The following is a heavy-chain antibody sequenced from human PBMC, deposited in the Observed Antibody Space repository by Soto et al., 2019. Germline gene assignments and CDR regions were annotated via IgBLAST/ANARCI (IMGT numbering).Heavy chain of an antibody. CDR2: ISGSGGST. V-gene: IGHV3-23*01. J-gene: IGHJ6*02. D-gene: IGHD1-7*01. CDR1: GFTFSSYA. Sequence: GGSLRLSCAASGFTFSSYAMSWVRQAPGKGLEWVSAISGSGGSTYYADSVKGRFTISRDNSKNTLYLRMNSLRAEDTAVYYCAKARITGTNYYGMDVWGQGTTVTVSS. CDR3: AKARITGTNYYGMDV.